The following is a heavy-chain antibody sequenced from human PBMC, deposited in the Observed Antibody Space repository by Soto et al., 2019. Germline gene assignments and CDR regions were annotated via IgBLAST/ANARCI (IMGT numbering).Heavy chain of an antibody. Sequence: QAGGSLRLSCAASGFTFRSYAMSWVRQAPGKGLEWVSAISGSGGSTYYADSVKGRFTISRDNSKNTLYLQMNSLRAEDTAVYYCAKGGPDSITIFGVVIGGAFDYWGQGTLVTVSS. V-gene: IGHV3-23*01. D-gene: IGHD3-3*01. CDR1: GFTFRSYA. CDR2: ISGSGGST. J-gene: IGHJ4*02. CDR3: AKGGPDSITIFGVVIGGAFDY.